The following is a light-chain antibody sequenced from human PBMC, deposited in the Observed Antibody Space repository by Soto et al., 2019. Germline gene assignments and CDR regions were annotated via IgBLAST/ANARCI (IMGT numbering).Light chain of an antibody. CDR2: HAS. CDR3: QQSRTYS. Sequence: IQLTQSPTTLPASVGDRVTLTCRASESISNWLAWYQQRPGTAPKLLIYHASILETAVPSRFSGNGSGTEFSLTISSLQPGDFATYYCQQSRTYSFGHGSRVEIK. V-gene: IGKV1-5*01. J-gene: IGKJ1*01. CDR1: ESISNW.